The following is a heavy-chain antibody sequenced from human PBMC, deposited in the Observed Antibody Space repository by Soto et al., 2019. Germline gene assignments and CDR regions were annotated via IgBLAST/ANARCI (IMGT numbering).Heavy chain of an antibody. V-gene: IGHV4-59*13. CDR2: IYYSGST. Sequence: SETLSLTCTVSGGSISSYYWSWIRQPPGKGLEWIGYIYYSGSTNYNPSLKSRVTISVDTSKNQFSLKLSSVTAADTAVYYCARDLGRPYSGSYYVGFDYWGEGSMVTVYS. CDR1: GGSISSYY. D-gene: IGHD1-26*01. J-gene: IGHJ4*02. CDR3: ARDLGRPYSGSYYVGFDY.